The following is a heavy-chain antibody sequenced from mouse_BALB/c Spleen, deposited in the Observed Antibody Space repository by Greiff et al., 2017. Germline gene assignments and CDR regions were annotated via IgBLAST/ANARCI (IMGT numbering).Heavy chain of an antibody. Sequence: EVQLVETGGGLVQPKGSLKLSCAASGFTFNTNAMNWVRQAPGKGLEWVARIRSKSNNYATYYADSVKDRFTISRDDSQSMLYLQMNNLKTEDTAMYYCVRVDGYYAMDYWGQGTSVTVSS. D-gene: IGHD2-3*01. CDR2: IRSKSNNYAT. J-gene: IGHJ4*01. CDR1: GFTFNTNA. V-gene: IGHV10S3*01. CDR3: VRVDGYYAMDY.